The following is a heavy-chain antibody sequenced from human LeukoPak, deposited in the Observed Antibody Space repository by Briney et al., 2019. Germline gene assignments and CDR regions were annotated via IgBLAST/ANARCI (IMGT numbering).Heavy chain of an antibody. J-gene: IGHJ4*02. CDR1: GYTFTTYA. V-gene: IGHV1-3*01. CDR2: INVGNGNT. Sequence: GASVKVSCKASGYTFTTYAMHWVRQAPGQRLEWMGWINVGNGNTKYSQKFQGRVTITRDTSASTAYMELSSLRSEDTAVYYCARGAVDPYDHWGQGTLVTVSS. CDR3: ARGAVDPYDH. D-gene: IGHD6-19*01.